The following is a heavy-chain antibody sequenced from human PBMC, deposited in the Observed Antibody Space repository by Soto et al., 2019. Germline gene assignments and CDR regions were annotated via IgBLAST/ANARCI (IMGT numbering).Heavy chain of an antibody. D-gene: IGHD6-13*01. CDR2: FDPEDGET. CDR3: ATGSIAAAGHHPSFDD. Sequence: GASVKVSCKVSGYTLTELSMHWVRQAPGKGLEWMGGFDPEDGETIYAQKFQGRVTMTEDTSTDTAYMELSSLRSEDTAVYYCATGSIAAAGHHPSFDDWGQGTLVTVSS. V-gene: IGHV1-24*01. CDR1: GYTLTELS. J-gene: IGHJ4*02.